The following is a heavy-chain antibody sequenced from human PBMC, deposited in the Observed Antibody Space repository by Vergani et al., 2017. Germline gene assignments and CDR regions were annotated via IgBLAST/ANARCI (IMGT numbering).Heavy chain of an antibody. V-gene: IGHV1-2*02. CDR2: INPNSGGP. CDR1: GYTFTGYY. CDR3: ARGQLWFVDY. Sequence: QVQLVQSGAEVKKPGASVKVSCKASGYTFTGYYMHWVRQAPGQGLAWVGWINPNSGGPNSAQKFQGRVTMTRDTSISTAYMELSRLRSDDTAVYYCARGQLWFVDYWGQGSLVTVSS. D-gene: IGHD5-18*01. J-gene: IGHJ4*02.